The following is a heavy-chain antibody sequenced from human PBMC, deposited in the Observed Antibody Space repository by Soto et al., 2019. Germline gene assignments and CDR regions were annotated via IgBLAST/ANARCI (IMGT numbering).Heavy chain of an antibody. CDR3: ARSAIVVVPALDYYYYMDV. CDR1: GYTFTSYD. J-gene: IGHJ6*03. CDR2: MNPNSGNT. D-gene: IGHD2-2*01. Sequence: QVQLVQSGAEVKKPGASVKVSCKASGYTFTSYDINWVRQATGQGLEWMGWMNPNSGNTGYAQKFQGRVTMTRNTSISTAYMELSSLRSEDTAVYYCARSAIVVVPALDYYYYMDVWGKGTTVTVSS. V-gene: IGHV1-8*01.